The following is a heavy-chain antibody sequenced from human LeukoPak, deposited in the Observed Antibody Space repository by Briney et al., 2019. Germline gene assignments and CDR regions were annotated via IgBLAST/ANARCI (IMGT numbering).Heavy chain of an antibody. D-gene: IGHD3-3*01. CDR3: ARDGTIFGVVITYDAFDI. CDR1: GFTFSSYW. Sequence: GGSLRLSCAASGFTFSSYWMSWVRQAPGKGLEWVANIKQDGSEKYYVDSVKGRFTISGDNAKNSLYLQMNSLRAEDTAVYYCARDGTIFGVVITYDAFDIWGQGTMVTVSS. J-gene: IGHJ3*02. CDR2: IKQDGSEK. V-gene: IGHV3-7*01.